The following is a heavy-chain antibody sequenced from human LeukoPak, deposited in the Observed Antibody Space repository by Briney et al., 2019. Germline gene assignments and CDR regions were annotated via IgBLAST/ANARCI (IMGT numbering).Heavy chain of an antibody. CDR2: IYYSGST. Sequence: SETLSLTCTVSGVSISSYYWSWIRQPPGKGLEWIGYIYYSGSTNYNPSLKSRVTISVDTSKNQFSLKLSSVTAADTAVYYCARVIRGYSSYFDYWGQGTLVTVSS. CDR1: GVSISSYY. D-gene: IGHD5-18*01. J-gene: IGHJ4*02. V-gene: IGHV4-59*01. CDR3: ARVIRGYSSYFDY.